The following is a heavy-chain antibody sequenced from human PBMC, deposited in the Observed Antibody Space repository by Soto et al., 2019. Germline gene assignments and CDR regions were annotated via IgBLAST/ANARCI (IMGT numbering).Heavy chain of an antibody. CDR1: GFTFNNYA. Sequence: GSLRLSCSASGFTFNNYAMHWVRQAPGKGLEYVSAIGSNGGSTYYADSVRGRFPISRDNSKNTLYLQMSSLRPEDTAVYYCVKGPYSISTHYFDYWGQGTLVTVSS. CDR2: IGSNGGST. CDR3: VKGPYSISTHYFDY. D-gene: IGHD6-6*01. V-gene: IGHV3-64D*06. J-gene: IGHJ4*02.